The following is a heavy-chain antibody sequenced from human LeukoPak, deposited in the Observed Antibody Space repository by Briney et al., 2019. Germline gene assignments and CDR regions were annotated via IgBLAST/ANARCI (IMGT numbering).Heavy chain of an antibody. CDR3: ARDWYYAIDY. Sequence: GGSLRLSCAASGFTFSSYAMNWVRQAPGKGLEWVSSISHSGSLSYADSVKGRFTISRDNSMNTLYLQMSSLRAEDTAIYYCARDWYYAIDYWGQGTLVTVSS. J-gene: IGHJ4*02. CDR1: GFTFSSYA. CDR2: ISHSGSL. D-gene: IGHD2-2*01. V-gene: IGHV3-23*01.